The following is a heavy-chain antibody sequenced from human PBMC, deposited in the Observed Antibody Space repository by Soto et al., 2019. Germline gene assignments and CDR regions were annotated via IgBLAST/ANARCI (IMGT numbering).Heavy chain of an antibody. V-gene: IGHV1-18*01. CDR1: GYTFTSYG. D-gene: IGHD3-16*02. CDR3: ARDRYDYVWGSYRFTYYYGMDV. CDR2: ISAYNGNT. Sequence: ASVKVSCKASGYTFTSYGISWVRQAPGQGLEWMGWISAYNGNTNYAQKLQGRVTMTTDTSTSTAYMELRSLRSDDTAVYYCARDRYDYVWGSYRFTYYYGMDVWGQGTTVTVSS. J-gene: IGHJ6*02.